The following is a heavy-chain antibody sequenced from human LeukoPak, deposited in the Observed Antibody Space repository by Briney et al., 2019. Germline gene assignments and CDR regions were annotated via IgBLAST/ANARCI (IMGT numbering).Heavy chain of an antibody. CDR3: ARTKSSSGYLGFDC. CDR1: GGSISSYY. V-gene: IGHV4-59*01. CDR2: IYYSGST. D-gene: IGHD3-22*01. J-gene: IGHJ4*02. Sequence: SETLSLTCTVSGGSISSYYWSWIRQPPGKGLEWIGYIYYSGSTNYNPSLKSRVTISVDTSKNQFSLKLSSVTAADTAVYYCARTKSSSGYLGFDCWGQGTLVTVSS.